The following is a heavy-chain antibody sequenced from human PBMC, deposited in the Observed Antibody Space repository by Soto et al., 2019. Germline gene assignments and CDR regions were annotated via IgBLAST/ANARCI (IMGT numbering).Heavy chain of an antibody. Sequence: EVQLLESGGGLVQPGGSLRLSCAASGFTFSSYAMSWVRQAPGKGLEWVSAISGSGGSTYYADSVKGRFTISRDNSKNTLYLQMNRLRAEDTAVYYCAKGQDSSGYRNWFDPWGQGTLVTVSS. J-gene: IGHJ5*02. CDR3: AKGQDSSGYRNWFDP. CDR1: GFTFSSYA. CDR2: ISGSGGST. V-gene: IGHV3-23*01. D-gene: IGHD3-22*01.